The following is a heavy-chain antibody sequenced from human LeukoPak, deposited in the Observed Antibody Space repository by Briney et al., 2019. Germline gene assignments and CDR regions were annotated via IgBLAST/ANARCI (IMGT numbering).Heavy chain of an antibody. CDR3: ARDLQQLVPFDY. J-gene: IGHJ4*02. Sequence: GGSLRLSCAASGFTFSDYYMSWIRQAPGKGLEWVSYISSSGSTIYYADSVKGRFTISRGNAKNSLYLQMNSLRAEDTAVYYCARDLQQLVPFDYWGQGTLVTVSS. D-gene: IGHD6-13*01. CDR2: ISSSGSTI. V-gene: IGHV3-11*01. CDR1: GFTFSDYY.